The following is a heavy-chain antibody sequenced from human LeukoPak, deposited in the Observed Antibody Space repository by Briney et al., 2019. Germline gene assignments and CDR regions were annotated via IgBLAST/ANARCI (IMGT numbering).Heavy chain of an antibody. Sequence: GGSLRLSCAASEFTFSNYAMHWVRQAPGKGLEWVALISYDGSNKYYADSVRGRFTISRDNSKNTLYLQMNSLRAEDTAVYYCAKTMGAIDHDYWGQGTLVTVSS. CDR1: EFTFSNYA. CDR2: ISYDGSNK. D-gene: IGHD1-26*01. CDR3: AKTMGAIDHDY. J-gene: IGHJ4*02. V-gene: IGHV3-30-3*02.